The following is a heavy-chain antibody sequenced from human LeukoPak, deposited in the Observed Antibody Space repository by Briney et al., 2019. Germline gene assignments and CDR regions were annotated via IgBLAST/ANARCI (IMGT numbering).Heavy chain of an antibody. CDR3: ARSSGTGTFSY. Sequence: SETLSLTCTVSGDSISRSTYYWAWIRQPPGKGLEWIGSIYYGRSPYFNPSLESRATISVDTSKNHFSLKMSSVTAADTAVYYCARSSGTGTFSYWGQGTLVTVSS. CDR2: IYYGRSP. D-gene: IGHD6-25*01. J-gene: IGHJ4*02. V-gene: IGHV4-39*02. CDR1: GDSISRSTYY.